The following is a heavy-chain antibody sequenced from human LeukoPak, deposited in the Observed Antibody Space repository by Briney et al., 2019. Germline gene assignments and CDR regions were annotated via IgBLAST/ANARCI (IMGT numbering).Heavy chain of an antibody. D-gene: IGHD1-26*01. Sequence: SETLSLTCTVSGGSISSSSYYWGWIRQPPGKGLEWIGSIYYSGSTYYNSSLKSRVTISVDTSKNQFSLKLSSVTAADTAVYYCARHVWELAAFDYWGQGTLVTVSS. V-gene: IGHV4-39*01. CDR3: ARHVWELAAFDY. CDR2: IYYSGST. CDR1: GGSISSSSYY. J-gene: IGHJ4*02.